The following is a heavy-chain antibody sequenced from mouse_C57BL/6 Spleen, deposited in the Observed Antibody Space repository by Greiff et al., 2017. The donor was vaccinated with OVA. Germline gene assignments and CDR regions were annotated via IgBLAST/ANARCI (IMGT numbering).Heavy chain of an antibody. CDR2: IDPSDSYT. J-gene: IGHJ4*01. V-gene: IGHV1-69*01. CDR3: ARKGGSSLYYYAMDY. CDR1: GYTFTSYW. D-gene: IGHD1-1*01. Sequence: QVQLQQPGAELVMPGASVKLSCKASGYTFTSYWMHWVKQRPGQGLEWIGEIDPSDSYTNYNQKFKGKSTLTVDKSYSTAYMQLSSLTSVDSAVYNCARKGGSSLYYYAMDYWGKGTSVTVSS.